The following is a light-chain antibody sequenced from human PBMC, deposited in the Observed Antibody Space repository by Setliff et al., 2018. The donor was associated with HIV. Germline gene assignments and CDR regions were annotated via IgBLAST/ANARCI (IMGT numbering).Light chain of an antibody. CDR3: SSYVNINTLV. CDR1: SSDVGSYNL. V-gene: IGLV2-23*02. Sequence: QSALAQPASVSGSLGQSITISCTGTSSDVGSYNLVSWYQQHPGKAPKVMIYDVRKRPSGVSNRFSGSKSGNTASLTISGLQAEDEAAYYCSSYVNINTLVFGTGTKVTVL. CDR2: DVR. J-gene: IGLJ1*01.